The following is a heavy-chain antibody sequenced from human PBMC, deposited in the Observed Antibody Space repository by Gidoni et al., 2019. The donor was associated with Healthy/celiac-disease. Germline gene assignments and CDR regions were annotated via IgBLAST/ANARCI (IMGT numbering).Heavy chain of an antibody. CDR1: GFTFSSYA. J-gene: IGHJ6*02. V-gene: IGHV3-23*04. D-gene: IGHD5-18*01. Sequence: EVQLVESGGGLVQPGGSLSPSCAASGFTFSSYAMSWVRQAPGKGLGLVSAISGSGGSTYYADSVKGRFTISRDNSKNTLYLQMNSLRAEDTAVYYCAKLGYSYADGMDVWGQGTTVTVSS. CDR2: ISGSGGST. CDR3: AKLGYSYADGMDV.